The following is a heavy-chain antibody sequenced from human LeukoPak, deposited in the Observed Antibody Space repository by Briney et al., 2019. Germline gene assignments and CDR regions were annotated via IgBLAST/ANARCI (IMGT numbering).Heavy chain of an antibody. D-gene: IGHD3-10*01. CDR3: AKHYGSGTYYNYLDY. J-gene: IGHJ4*02. Sequence: PGVCLRLSCAASGFTFSSYAMSWVRRAPGKGLEWVSAISSNGGGTFYADSVKGQFTISRDNSQNTLYLQMNSLRAEDTAIYYCAKHYGSGTYYNYLDYWGQGTLVTVSS. CDR1: GFTFSSYA. V-gene: IGHV3-23*01. CDR2: ISSNGGGT.